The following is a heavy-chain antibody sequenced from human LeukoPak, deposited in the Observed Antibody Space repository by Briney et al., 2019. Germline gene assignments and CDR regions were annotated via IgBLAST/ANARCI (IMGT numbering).Heavy chain of an antibody. CDR1: GVSFSSYN. D-gene: IGHD3-10*02. Sequence: PGGSLRLSYEASGVSFSSYNMDWVRQTPGRGLEWISSTTTSSTYTFNADSVKGRFTISRDNARNSLYLQMNSLRVEDTAVYYCAELGITMIGGVWGKGTTVTISS. J-gene: IGHJ6*03. CDR3: AELGITMIGGV. V-gene: IGHV3-21*04. CDR2: TTTSSTYT.